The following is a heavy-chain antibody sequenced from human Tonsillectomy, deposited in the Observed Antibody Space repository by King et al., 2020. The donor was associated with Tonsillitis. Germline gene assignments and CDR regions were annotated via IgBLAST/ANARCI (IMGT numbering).Heavy chain of an antibody. Sequence: ITLKESGPTLVKPKQTLTLTCTFSGFSLNTTAVGVGWIRQPPGKALEWLALIYWVDDKRYSPSLKSRLTITKDTSKSQVVLTMTNMDPVDTATYYCAHERLLDAEGGFDYWGQGTLVTVSS. CDR1: GFSLNTTAVG. V-gene: IGHV2-5*02. CDR3: AHERLLDAEGGFDY. CDR2: IYWVDDK. D-gene: IGHD2-15*01. J-gene: IGHJ4*02.